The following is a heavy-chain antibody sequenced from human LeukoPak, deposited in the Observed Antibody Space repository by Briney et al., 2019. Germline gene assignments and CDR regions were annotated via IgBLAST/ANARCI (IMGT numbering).Heavy chain of an antibody. Sequence: GGSLRLSCVGSGFSLSSYAMTWVRQAPGKGLEWVSSISGSSDSTYYTDSVKGRFTISRDPSKNTLYLQMNSLRAEDTAVYYCARDHVLFDIWGQGTMVTVSS. V-gene: IGHV3-23*01. CDR1: GFSLSSYA. J-gene: IGHJ3*02. CDR2: ISGSSDST. CDR3: ARDHVLFDI.